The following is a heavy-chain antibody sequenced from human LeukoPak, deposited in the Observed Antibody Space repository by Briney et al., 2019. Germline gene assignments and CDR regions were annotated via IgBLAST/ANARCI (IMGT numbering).Heavy chain of an antibody. V-gene: IGHV4-34*01. CDR3: ARVRKSFSGRFFSYAYYYYMDV. Sequence: PSETLFLTCAVYIGSFSDFHWSWIRQPPGKGLEWIAEINHSGSTNYNPSLKSRVTISVDTSKNQFSLKLSSVTAADTAMYYCARVRKSFSGRFFSYAYYYYMDVWGKGTTVTVSS. J-gene: IGHJ6*03. D-gene: IGHD1-26*01. CDR1: IGSFSDFH. CDR2: INHSGST.